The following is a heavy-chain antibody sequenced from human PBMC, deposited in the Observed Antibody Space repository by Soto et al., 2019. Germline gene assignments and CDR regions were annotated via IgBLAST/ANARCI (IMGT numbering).Heavy chain of an antibody. CDR3: ARARDQLLHPHYDGMDV. Sequence: QVQLQESGPGLVKPSETLSLTCTVSGGSISSYYWGWIRQSPGKGLEWIGYIHYSGSTKSNPSLNSPVTISVDTSRNQVSLKLSSLTAADSAVYFCARARDQLLHPHYDGMDVW. V-gene: IGHV4-59*01. J-gene: IGHJ6*01. D-gene: IGHD1-1*01. CDR2: IHYSGST. CDR1: GGSISSYY.